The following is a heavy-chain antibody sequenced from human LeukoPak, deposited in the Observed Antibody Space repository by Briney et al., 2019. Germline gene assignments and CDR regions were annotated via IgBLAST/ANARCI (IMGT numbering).Heavy chain of an antibody. CDR3: AGHHPRNTVDF. Sequence: TLSLTCTVSGGSISSYYWSWIRQPPGKGLEWIAYISDIGSINYNPSLKSRVTISLDTSKDQFSLKLSSVTAADTAVYYCAGHHPRNTVDFWGQGTLVTVSS. D-gene: IGHD2/OR15-2a*01. CDR2: ISDIGSI. J-gene: IGHJ4*02. CDR1: GGSISSYY. V-gene: IGHV4-59*08.